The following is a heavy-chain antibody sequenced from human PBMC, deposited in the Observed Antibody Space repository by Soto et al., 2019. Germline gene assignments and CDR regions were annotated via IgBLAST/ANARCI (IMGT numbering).Heavy chain of an antibody. CDR1: GFTFSDYY. J-gene: IGHJ5*02. Sequence: GGSLRLSCAASGFTFSDYYMSWILQAPGKGLEWVSYISSSGSTIYYADSVKGRFTISRDNAKNSLYLQMNSLRAEDTAVYYCARDKDHYYDSSGYGWFDPWGQGTLVTV. D-gene: IGHD3-22*01. V-gene: IGHV3-11*01. CDR3: ARDKDHYYDSSGYGWFDP. CDR2: ISSSGSTI.